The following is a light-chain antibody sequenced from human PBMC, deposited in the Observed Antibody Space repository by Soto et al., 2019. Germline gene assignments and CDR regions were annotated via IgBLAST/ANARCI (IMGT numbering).Light chain of an antibody. J-gene: IGKJ5*01. CDR3: QQRSDWPS. V-gene: IGKV3-11*01. Sequence: EIVLTHSPATLSLSPGERATLSCRASQSVSSYLAWYQQKPGQAPRLLIYDASNRATGIPARFSGSGSGTDFTLTFSSLEPEDFAVYYCQQRSDWPSFGQGTRLEIK. CDR1: QSVSSY. CDR2: DAS.